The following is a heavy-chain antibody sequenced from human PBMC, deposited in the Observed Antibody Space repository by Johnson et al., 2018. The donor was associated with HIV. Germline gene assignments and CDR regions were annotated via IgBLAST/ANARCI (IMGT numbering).Heavy chain of an antibody. J-gene: IGHJ3*02. Sequence: VQLVESGGGVVRPGGSLRLSCGASGFNFDDYGMNWVRQVPGEGLEWVSGIKGNGDSTGYADSVKGRFPLPRDNAKNPLYLQMNSLRAEDTALYYCVKDQWGKGYSGTYGGAFEIWGQGTMVTVSS. CDR3: VKDQWGKGYSGTYGGAFEI. D-gene: IGHD1-26*01. CDR2: IKGNGDST. CDR1: GFNFDDYG. V-gene: IGHV3-20*04.